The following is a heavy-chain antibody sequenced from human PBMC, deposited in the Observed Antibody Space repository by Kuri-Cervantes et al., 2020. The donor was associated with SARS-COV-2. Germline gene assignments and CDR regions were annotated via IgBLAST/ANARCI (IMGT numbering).Heavy chain of an antibody. Sequence: SETLSLTCTVSGGSISGYYWNWIRQPAGKGLEWIGRVHTSGSTNYNPSLKSRVTMSADTSRNQFSLKLNSVTAADTAVYFCATSQNLEWSPSGVFWYFDLWGRGTLVTVSS. J-gene: IGHJ2*01. D-gene: IGHD3-3*01. CDR1: GGSISGYY. CDR3: ATSQNLEWSPSGVFWYFDL. V-gene: IGHV4-4*07. CDR2: VHTSGST.